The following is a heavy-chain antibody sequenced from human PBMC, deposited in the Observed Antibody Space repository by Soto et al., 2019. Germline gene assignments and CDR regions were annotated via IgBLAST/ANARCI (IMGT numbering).Heavy chain of an antibody. CDR2: ISSSSSYI. D-gene: IGHD3-22*01. CDR3: ARDRAISSGYLFDY. J-gene: IGHJ4*02. CDR1: GFTFSRYS. Sequence: GGSLRLSCAASGFTFSRYSMNWVRQAPGKGLEWVSSISSSSSYIYYADSVKGRFTISRDNAKNSLYLQMNSLRAEDTAVYYCARDRAISSGYLFDYWGQGTLVTVSS. V-gene: IGHV3-21*01.